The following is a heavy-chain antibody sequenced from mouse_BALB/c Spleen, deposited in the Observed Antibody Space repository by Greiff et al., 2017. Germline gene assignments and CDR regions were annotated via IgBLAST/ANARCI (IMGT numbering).Heavy chain of an antibody. CDR3: ASLDSSGFLWFAY. Sequence: EVKLMESGPSLVKPSQTLSLTCSVTGDSITRGYWNWIRKFPGNKLEYMGYISYSGSTYYNPSLKSRIPITRDTSKNQYYLQLNSVTTEDTATYYCASLDSSGFLWFAYWGQGTLVTVSA. CDR2: ISYSGST. V-gene: IGHV3-8*02. J-gene: IGHJ3*01. CDR1: GDSITRGY. D-gene: IGHD3-2*01.